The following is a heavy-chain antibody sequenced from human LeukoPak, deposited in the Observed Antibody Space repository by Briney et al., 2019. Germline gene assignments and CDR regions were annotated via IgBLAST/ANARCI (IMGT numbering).Heavy chain of an antibody. D-gene: IGHD3-10*01. V-gene: IGHV3-53*01. CDR3: ASGSGSYRTPYYYMDV. Sequence: GGSLRLSCVASGLTVSSNYMSWVRQAPGKGLEWVSVIYSGGSTYYADSVKGRFTISRDNSKNTLYLQMNSLRAEDTAVYYCASGSGSYRTPYYYMDVWGTGTTVTVSS. J-gene: IGHJ6*03. CDR2: IYSGGST. CDR1: GLTVSSNY.